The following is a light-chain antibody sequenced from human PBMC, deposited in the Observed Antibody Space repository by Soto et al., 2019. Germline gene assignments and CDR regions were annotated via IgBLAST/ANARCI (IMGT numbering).Light chain of an antibody. CDR1: QSVSSSY. Sequence: EIVLTQSPGTLSLSPEERATLSCRASQSVSSSYLAWYQQKPGQAPRLLIYGASSRATGIPDRFSGSGSGTDFTLTISRLEPEDFAVYYCQQYGSSPWPFGQGTKV. V-gene: IGKV3-20*01. CDR2: GAS. CDR3: QQYGSSPWP. J-gene: IGKJ1*01.